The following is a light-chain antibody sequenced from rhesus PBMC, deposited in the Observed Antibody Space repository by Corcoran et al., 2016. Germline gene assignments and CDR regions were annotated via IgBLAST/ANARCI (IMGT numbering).Light chain of an antibody. Sequence: DIQMTQSPSSLSASVGDTVTITCRASQRISSWLDWYQQKPGKAPNLLTYKASSLQSGVPSRFSGRGSGTDFTLPISSLQAEDFAPYYFLQYDESPCSFGQGTKVEIK. CDR1: QRISSW. CDR3: LQYDESPCS. CDR2: KAS. J-gene: IGKJ2*01. V-gene: IGKV1-22*01.